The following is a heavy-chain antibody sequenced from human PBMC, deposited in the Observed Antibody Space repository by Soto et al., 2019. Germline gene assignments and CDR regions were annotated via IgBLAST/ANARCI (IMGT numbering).Heavy chain of an antibody. CDR1: GFTFRGDA. CDR2: ISGSGEMT. CDR3: ARSEMTYNWND. D-gene: IGHD1-1*01. V-gene: IGHV3-23*01. J-gene: IGHJ4*02. Sequence: EVQLLESGGDLVQPGGSLRLACAASGFTFRGDAMSWVRQVPGKGLEWVSSISGSGEMTHYAESVKGRFTISRDNSKNTLYLQMESLRAEDTALYYCARSEMTYNWNDWGQGTLVTVSS.